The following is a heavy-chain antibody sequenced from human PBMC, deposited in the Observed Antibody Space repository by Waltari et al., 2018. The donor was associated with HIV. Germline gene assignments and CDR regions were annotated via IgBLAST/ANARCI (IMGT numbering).Heavy chain of an antibody. CDR2: INTWWQT. CDR1: GFTGSRKS. CDR3: VRGGGDPTMRKTSGYSYYGMDV. D-gene: IGHD2-15*01. J-gene: IGHJ6*02. V-gene: IGHV3-53*01. Sequence: EVQLVESGGGLIQPGESIKLSCEVSGFTGSRKSMSWVRHPPGKGLECSSVINTWWQTFYADSVKGRFTISRDNSKNKLFLQIKRATEEDTATYFCVRGGGDPTMRKTSGYSYYGMDVWGQGATVIVSS.